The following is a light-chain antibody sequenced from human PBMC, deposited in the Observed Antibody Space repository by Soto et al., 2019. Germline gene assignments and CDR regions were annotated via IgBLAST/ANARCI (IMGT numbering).Light chain of an antibody. CDR3: QTWDTGARVV. CDR1: SGHSSYA. J-gene: IGLJ2*01. Sequence: QLVLTQSPSASASLGASVKLTYTLSSGHSSYAIAWHQQQPEKGPRYLMKLSSDGSHSKGDGIPDRFSGSSSGAERYLTISSLQSXXXADYYCQTWDTGARVVFGGGTKLTVL. CDR2: LSSDGSH. V-gene: IGLV4-69*01.